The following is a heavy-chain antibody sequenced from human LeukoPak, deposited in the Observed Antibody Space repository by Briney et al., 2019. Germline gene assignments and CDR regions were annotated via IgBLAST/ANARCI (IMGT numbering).Heavy chain of an antibody. V-gene: IGHV5-51*01. CDR3: GGSREYSYGLFDY. Sequence: GESLKISCKGSGYKFTNYWIGWVRQIPGKGLEWMGIIFPGDSDTRYSPSFQGQVTISADKSINTAYLQWSSLKASDTAMYYCGGSREYSYGLFDYWGQGTLVTVSS. D-gene: IGHD5-18*01. CDR1: GYKFTNYW. J-gene: IGHJ4*02. CDR2: IFPGDSDT.